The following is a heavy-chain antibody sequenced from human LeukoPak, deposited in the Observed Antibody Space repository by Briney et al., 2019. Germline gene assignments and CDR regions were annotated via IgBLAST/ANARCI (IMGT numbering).Heavy chain of an antibody. CDR2: IKRKSDGGTT. V-gene: IGHV3-15*01. CDR3: TNLPLVRGVISAVVY. CDR1: GLTFSNAW. Sequence: GGSLRLSCAASGLTFSNAWMSWVRQAPGKGLEWVGRIKRKSDGGTTDYAAPVKGRFTISRDDSKNTLYLQMNSLRPEDTAVYYCTNLPLVRGVISAVVYWGQGTLVTVSS. J-gene: IGHJ4*02. D-gene: IGHD3-10*01.